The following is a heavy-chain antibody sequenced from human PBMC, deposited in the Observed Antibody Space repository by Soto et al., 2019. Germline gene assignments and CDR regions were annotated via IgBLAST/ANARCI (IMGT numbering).Heavy chain of an antibody. Sequence: SETLSLTCTVSGGSISSGDYYWSWIRQPPGKGLEWIGYIYYSGSTYYNPSLKSRVTISVDTSKNQFSLKLSSVTAADTAVYYCARDSIAVAGLWYYYYGMDVWGQGTTVTVSS. CDR2: IYYSGST. J-gene: IGHJ6*02. CDR1: GGSISSGDYY. V-gene: IGHV4-30-4*01. D-gene: IGHD6-19*01. CDR3: ARDSIAVAGLWYYYYGMDV.